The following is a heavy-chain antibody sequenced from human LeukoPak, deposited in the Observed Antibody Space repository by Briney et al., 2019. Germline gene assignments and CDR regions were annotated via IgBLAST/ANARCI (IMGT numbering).Heavy chain of an antibody. CDR3: ARARSVASGRGGYYYYYGMDV. J-gene: IGHJ6*02. V-gene: IGHV1-46*01. CDR2: INPSGGST. Sequence: ASVKVSCKASGYTFTSYYMHWVRQAPGQGLEWMGIINPSGGSTSYAQKFQGRVTMTRDTSTSTVYMELSSLRSEDTAVYYCARARSVASGRGGYYYYYGMDVWGQGTTVTVSS. CDR1: GYTFTSYY. D-gene: IGHD5-12*01.